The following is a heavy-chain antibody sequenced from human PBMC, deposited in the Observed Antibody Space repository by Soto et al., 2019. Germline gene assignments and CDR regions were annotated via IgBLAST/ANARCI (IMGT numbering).Heavy chain of an antibody. Sequence: QVQLQESGPGLVKPSQTLSLTCTVSGGSISSGGYYWSWIRQHPGKGLEWIGYIYYSGSTYYNPSLKSRVTISVDTSKNQFSLKLSSVTAADTAVYYCARVNPYYDYIWGSYRPKYYFDYWGQGTLVTVSS. V-gene: IGHV4-31*03. CDR2: IYYSGST. CDR3: ARVNPYYDYIWGSYRPKYYFDY. D-gene: IGHD3-16*02. J-gene: IGHJ4*02. CDR1: GGSISSGGYY.